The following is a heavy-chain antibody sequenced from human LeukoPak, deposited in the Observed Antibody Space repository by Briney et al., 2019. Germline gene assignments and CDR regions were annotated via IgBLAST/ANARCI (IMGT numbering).Heavy chain of an antibody. J-gene: IGHJ4*02. D-gene: IGHD2-2*02. CDR3: ARDRDSVVPAAIAV. V-gene: IGHV1-46*01. Sequence: SVKVSCKASGGTFSSYAISWVRQAPGQGLEWMGIINPSGGSTSYAQKFQGRATMTRDTSTSTVYMELSSLRSEDTAVYYCARDRDSVVPAAIAVWGQGTLVTVSS. CDR2: INPSGGST. CDR1: GGTFSSYA.